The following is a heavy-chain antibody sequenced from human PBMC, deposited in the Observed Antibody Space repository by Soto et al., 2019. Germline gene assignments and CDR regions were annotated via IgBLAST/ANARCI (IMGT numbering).Heavy chain of an antibody. CDR1: DGSISSGACS. CDR2: IYHSGST. V-gene: IGHV4-30-2*01. J-gene: IGHJ4*02. Sequence: LQLQESGSGLVKPSETLSLTCAVSDGSISSGACSWSWIRKPPGKGLEWIGYIYHSGSTYYNPSLKSRVTISVDRSKNQFSLKLSSVTAADTAVYYCARASPTVTTLDYWGQGTLVTVSS. CDR3: ARASPTVTTLDY. D-gene: IGHD4-17*01.